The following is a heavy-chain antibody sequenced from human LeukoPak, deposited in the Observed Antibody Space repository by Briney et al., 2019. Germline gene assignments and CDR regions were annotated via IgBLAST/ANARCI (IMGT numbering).Heavy chain of an antibody. Sequence: SETLSLTCTVSGGSISTYYWSWIRQPAGKGLEWIGRISTTGGTIYNPSLKSRVTVSVDTSKNQFSLKLNSVTAADTALYFCASDLAYGPRNWFDPGGQGTLVIVSS. D-gene: IGHD4-17*01. V-gene: IGHV4-4*07. CDR2: ISTTGGT. CDR1: GGSISTYY. CDR3: ASDLAYGPRNWFDP. J-gene: IGHJ5*02.